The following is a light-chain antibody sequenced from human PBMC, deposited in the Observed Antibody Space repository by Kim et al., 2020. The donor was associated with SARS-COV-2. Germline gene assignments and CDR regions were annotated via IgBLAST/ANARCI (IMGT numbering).Light chain of an antibody. Sequence: QSFTISCSGSSSSFGSNTVNWYQQLPGTAPKLLIYTNNQRPSGVPDRFSGSKSGTSASLAISGLQSEDEADYYCAAWDDSLNGHVLFGGGTKVTVL. CDR1: SSSFGSNT. CDR3: AAWDDSLNGHVL. V-gene: IGLV1-44*01. CDR2: TNN. J-gene: IGLJ2*01.